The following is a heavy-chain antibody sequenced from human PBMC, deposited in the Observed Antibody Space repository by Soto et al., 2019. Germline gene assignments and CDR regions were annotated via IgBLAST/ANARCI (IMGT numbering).Heavy chain of an antibody. J-gene: IGHJ6*03. D-gene: IGHD2-2*01. CDR3: ARGSRYQLRIYYYYYMDV. V-gene: IGHV4-34*01. Sequence: QVQLQQWGAGLLKPSETLSLTCAVYGGSFSGYYWSWIRQPPGKGLEWIGEINHSGSTNYNPSLKSRVTIAVDTSKNQFSLKLSSVTAADTAVYYCARGSRYQLRIYYYYYMDVWGKGTTVTVSS. CDR2: INHSGST. CDR1: GGSFSGYY.